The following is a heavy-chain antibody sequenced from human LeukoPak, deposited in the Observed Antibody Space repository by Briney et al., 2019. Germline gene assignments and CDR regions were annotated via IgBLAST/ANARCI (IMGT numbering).Heavy chain of an antibody. J-gene: IGHJ5*02. CDR1: GYTFTGYY. CDR3: ARGGITIFGVVFQNWFDP. Sequence: GASVKVSCKASGYTFTGYYMHWVRRAPGQGLEWMGRINPNSGGTNYAQKFQGRVTITTDESTSTAYMELSSLRSEDTAVYYCARGGITIFGVVFQNWFDPWGQGTLVTVSS. V-gene: IGHV1-2*06. CDR2: INPNSGGT. D-gene: IGHD3-3*01.